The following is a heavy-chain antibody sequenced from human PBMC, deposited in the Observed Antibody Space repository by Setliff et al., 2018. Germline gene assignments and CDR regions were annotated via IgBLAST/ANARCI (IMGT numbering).Heavy chain of an antibody. CDR2: INPGGGSA. D-gene: IGHD6-13*01. Sequence: ASVKVSCKATGYTLSRHYMHWVRQAPGQGLEWMGIINPGGGSASIVEKLQGRVTMTSGTSTSTVYLDLSGLTSEDTAVYYCGRAGVAAADRKGLLDHWGQGTLVTVSS. CDR1: GYTLSRHY. V-gene: IGHV1-46*01. J-gene: IGHJ4*02. CDR3: GRAGVAAADRKGLLDH.